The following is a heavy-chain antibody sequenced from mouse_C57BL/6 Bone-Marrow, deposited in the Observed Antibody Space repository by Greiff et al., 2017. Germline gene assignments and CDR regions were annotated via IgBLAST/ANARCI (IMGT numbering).Heavy chain of an antibody. CDR1: GYTFTSYW. D-gene: IGHD2-5*01. Sequence: VQLQQPGAELVKPGASVKMSCKASGYTFTSYWITWVKQRPGQGLEWIGDIYPGSGSTNYNEQFKSKATLTVDTSSSTAYMQLSSLTSEDSAVSYCARPYYSNYWYFDVWGTGTTVTVSS. CDR3: ARPYYSNYWYFDV. J-gene: IGHJ1*03. CDR2: IYPGSGST. V-gene: IGHV1-55*01.